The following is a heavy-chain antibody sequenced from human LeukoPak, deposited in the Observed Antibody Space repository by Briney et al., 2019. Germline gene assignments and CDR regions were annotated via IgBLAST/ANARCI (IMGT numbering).Heavy chain of an antibody. J-gene: IGHJ1*01. CDR2: ISYDGSNK. CDR3: AKGLWFGEPFQH. Sequence: GGSLRLSCAASGLTFSNYGMHWVRQAPGKGLEWEAVISYDGSNKYYADSVKGRFTISRDNSKNTLYLQMNSLRAEDTAVYYCAKGLWFGEPFQHWGQGTLVTVSS. V-gene: IGHV3-30*18. D-gene: IGHD3-10*01. CDR1: GLTFSNYG.